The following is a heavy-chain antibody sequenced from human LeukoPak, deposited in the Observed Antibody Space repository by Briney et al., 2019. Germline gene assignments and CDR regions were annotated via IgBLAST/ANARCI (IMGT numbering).Heavy chain of an antibody. D-gene: IGHD2-2*01. J-gene: IGHJ4*02. CDR2: INPNDGDT. CDR1: GYTFTDYY. V-gene: IGHV1-2*02. Sequence: ASVKVSCKASGYTFTDYYMHWVRQAPGQGVEWMGWINPNDGDTNYAQKFQGRVTMTRDTSISTAHMEVSRLRTDDTAVYYCARANFLYCSSTTCLFDYWGQGTLVTVSS. CDR3: ARANFLYCSSTTCLFDY.